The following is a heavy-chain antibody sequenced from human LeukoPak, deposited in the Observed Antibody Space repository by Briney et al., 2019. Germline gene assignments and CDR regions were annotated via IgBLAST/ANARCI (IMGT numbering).Heavy chain of an antibody. CDR3: AKWTFEDCSSTSCKNYYYYYMDV. CDR1: GFTFSDYY. J-gene: IGHJ6*03. Sequence: GGSPRLSCAASGFTFSDYYMSWVRQAPGKGLEWVSAISGSGGSTYYADSVKGRFTISRDNSKNTLYLQMNSLRAEDTAVYYCAKWTFEDCSSTSCKNYYYYYMDVWGKGTTVTVSS. D-gene: IGHD2-2*01. CDR2: ISGSGGST. V-gene: IGHV3-23*01.